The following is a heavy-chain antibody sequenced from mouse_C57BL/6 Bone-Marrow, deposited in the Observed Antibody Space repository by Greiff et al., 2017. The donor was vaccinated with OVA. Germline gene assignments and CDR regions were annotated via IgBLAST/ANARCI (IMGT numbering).Heavy chain of an antibody. CDR2: IDPEDGET. CDR3: ARQFITTVVPYFDY. D-gene: IGHD1-1*01. Sequence: EVQLVESGAELVKPGASVKLSCTASGFNIKDYYMHWVKQRTEQGLEWIGRIDPEDGETKYAPKFQGKATITADKSSNTAYLQLSSLTSEDTAVYYCARQFITTVVPYFDYWGQGTTLTVSS. V-gene: IGHV14-2*01. J-gene: IGHJ2*01. CDR1: GFNIKDYY.